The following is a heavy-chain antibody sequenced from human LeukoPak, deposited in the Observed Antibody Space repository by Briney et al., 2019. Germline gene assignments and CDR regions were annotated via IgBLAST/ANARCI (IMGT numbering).Heavy chain of an antibody. CDR3: ATPQLLWFGELNY. D-gene: IGHD3-10*01. J-gene: IGHJ4*02. CDR2: ISGSGGST. V-gene: IGHV3-23*01. Sequence: PGGSLRLSCAASGFTFSSYTMNWVRQAPGKGLEWVSGISGSGGSTYYADSVKGRFTISRDDSKNTLFLQMNSLRAEDTAVYYCATPQLLWFGELNYWGQGTLVTVSS. CDR1: GFTFSSYT.